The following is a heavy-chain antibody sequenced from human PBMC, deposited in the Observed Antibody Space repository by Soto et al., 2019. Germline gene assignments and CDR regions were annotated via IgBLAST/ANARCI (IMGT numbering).Heavy chain of an antibody. J-gene: IGHJ3*01. CDR2: IYPGDPDT. CDR3: GRLPRRDGYNPDAFHV. CDR1: GYIFTSDW. Sequence: WESLKISCKGSGYIFTSDWLGWVRQMPGKGLEWMGVIYPGDPDTRYSPSFQGQVTISADKSISTAYLQWSSLKASDTAMYYCGRLPRRDGYNPDAFHVWGQGTMVTVSS. D-gene: IGHD5-12*01. V-gene: IGHV5-51*01.